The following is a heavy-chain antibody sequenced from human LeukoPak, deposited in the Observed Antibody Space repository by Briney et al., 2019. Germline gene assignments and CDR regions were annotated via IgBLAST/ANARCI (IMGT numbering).Heavy chain of an antibody. J-gene: IGHJ4*02. CDR1: GFTFSTYT. CDR2: ISSSGRNI. D-gene: IGHD1-26*01. CDR3: ARVAGGSHHFDY. Sequence: PGGSLRLSCAASGFTFSTYTMNWVRQAPGKGLEWVSSISSSGRNIYYADSVKGRFTISRDNAKNSLYLQMNTLRAEDTAVYYCARVAGGSHHFDYWGQGTLVTVSS. V-gene: IGHV3-21*01.